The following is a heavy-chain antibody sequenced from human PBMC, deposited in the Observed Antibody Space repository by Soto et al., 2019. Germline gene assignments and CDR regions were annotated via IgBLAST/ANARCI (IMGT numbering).Heavy chain of an antibody. CDR2: ITAYNGNT. CDR3: AREGPNHRVS. J-gene: IGHJ5*02. CDR1: AYTFTSYG. V-gene: IGHV1-18*01. Sequence: QVQLVQSGAEVKKPGASVKVSCKASAYTFTSYGFSWVRQAPGQGLEWMGWITAYNGNTKYAQKLQGRVTMTPDTATSTDYMELRSLSSDATAVNYCAREGPNHRVSWGQGTLVTVSS. D-gene: IGHD2-8*01.